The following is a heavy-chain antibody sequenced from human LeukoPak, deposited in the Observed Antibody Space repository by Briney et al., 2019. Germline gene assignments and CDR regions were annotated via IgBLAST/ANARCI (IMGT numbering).Heavy chain of an antibody. CDR2: ISGSGGST. Sequence: GGSLRLSCAAPGFTFNNYAMSWVRQAPGKGLEWVSAISGSGGSTNYADSVKGRFTISRDNSKNTLYLQMNSLRAEDTAVYYCARDSPRTVGGGSHFDYWGQGTLVTVSS. D-gene: IGHD1-1*01. CDR1: GFTFNNYA. J-gene: IGHJ4*02. V-gene: IGHV3-23*01. CDR3: ARDSPRTVGGGSHFDY.